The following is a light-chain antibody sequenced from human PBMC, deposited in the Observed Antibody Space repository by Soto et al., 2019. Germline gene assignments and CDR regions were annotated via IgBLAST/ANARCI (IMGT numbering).Light chain of an antibody. CDR2: LNSDGSH. CDR1: SGHSNYA. V-gene: IGLV4-69*01. Sequence: QLVLTQSPSASASLGASVKLTCTLSSGHSNYAIAWHQQQPEKGPRYLMKLNSDGSHSKGDGIPDRFSGSNSGAERYLTISRLQSEDEADYYCQTWGTGVWVFGGGTKLTVL. J-gene: IGLJ3*02. CDR3: QTWGTGVWV.